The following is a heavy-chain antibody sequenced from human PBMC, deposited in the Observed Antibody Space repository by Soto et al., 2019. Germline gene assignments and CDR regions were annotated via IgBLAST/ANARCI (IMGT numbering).Heavy chain of an antibody. CDR1: GVTFTRDS. CDR3: ARESEDLTSNFDY. Sequence: VSLRDSSVAPGVTFTRDSVYCVRDTPGKGLEWVSSISSTTNYIYYGDSMKGRFTISRDNAKNSLYLEMNSLRAEDTAVYYCARESEDLTSNFDYWGQGTLVTVSS. J-gene: IGHJ4*02. V-gene: IGHV3-21*06. CDR2: ISSTTNYI.